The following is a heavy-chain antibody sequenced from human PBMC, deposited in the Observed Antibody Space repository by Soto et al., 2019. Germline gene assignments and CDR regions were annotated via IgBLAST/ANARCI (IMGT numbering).Heavy chain of an antibody. V-gene: IGHV3-23*01. CDR2: IGGSGDST. D-gene: IGHD6-13*01. J-gene: IGHJ4*02. CDR3: AKSYSSNWYDYFDY. CDR1: GFTFSSYA. Sequence: PGGSLRLSCAASGFTFSSYAMSWVRQAPGKGLEWVSAIGGSGDSTYYADSVKGRFTISRDTSKNTLYLQMDSLRAEDTALYYCAKSYSSNWYDYFDYWGQGTLVTVSS.